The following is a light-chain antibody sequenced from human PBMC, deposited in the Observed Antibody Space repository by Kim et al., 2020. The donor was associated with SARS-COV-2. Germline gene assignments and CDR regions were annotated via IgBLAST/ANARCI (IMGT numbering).Light chain of an antibody. CDR1: QSVSTN. J-gene: IGKJ2*01. Sequence: EVVMKQSPATLSASPGERATLSCRASQSVSTNLAWYQQKPGQAPRLLIYGASMRATDIPARFSGSGSGTEFTLTISSLQSEDFAVYYCQQYNNWPPYTFGQGTKLEI. V-gene: IGKV3-15*01. CDR3: QQYNNWPPYT. CDR2: GAS.